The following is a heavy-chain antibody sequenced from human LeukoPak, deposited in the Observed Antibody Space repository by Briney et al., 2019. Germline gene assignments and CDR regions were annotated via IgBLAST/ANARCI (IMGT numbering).Heavy chain of an antibody. V-gene: IGHV4-39*01. CDR1: GGYISSSSYY. CDR2: IYYTGRT. Sequence: SETLSLTCTVSGGYISSSSYYWGWIRQPPGKGLEWIGDIYYTGRTYYNSSLKSRLTISIDTSKSQFSLKLASVTAADTAVYYCARRRYYDSTGYLDWGQGTLITVSS. CDR3: ARRRYYDSTGYLD. D-gene: IGHD3-22*01. J-gene: IGHJ1*01.